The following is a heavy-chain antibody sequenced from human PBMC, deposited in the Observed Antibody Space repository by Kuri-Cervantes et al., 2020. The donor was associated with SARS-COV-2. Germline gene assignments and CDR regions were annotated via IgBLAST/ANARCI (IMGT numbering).Heavy chain of an antibody. CDR1: GGSISSYY. V-gene: IGHV4-59*01. CDR3: ARDRPWQGYFDL. J-gene: IGHJ2*01. CDR2: IYYSGST. Sequence: SETLSLTCSVSGGSISSYYWSWIRQPPGKGLEWIGYIYYSGSTNYNPSLMSRLTISVDTSKNQFSLKLSSVTAADTAVYYCARDRPWQGYFDLWGRGTLVTVSS.